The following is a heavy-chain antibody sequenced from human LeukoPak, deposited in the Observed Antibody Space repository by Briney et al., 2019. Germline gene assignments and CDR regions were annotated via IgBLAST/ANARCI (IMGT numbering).Heavy chain of an antibody. J-gene: IGHJ4*02. D-gene: IGHD3-22*01. CDR1: GYPFPSHY. Sequence: ASVKVSFKASGYPFPSHYMHWVRPAPGQGLGWMGIINPSGGSTSYAQKFQGRVTMTRDTSTSTVYMELSSLRSEDTAVYYCARNYYDSSGYYPDYWGQGTLVTVSS. V-gene: IGHV1-46*01. CDR3: ARNYYDSSGYYPDY. CDR2: INPSGGST.